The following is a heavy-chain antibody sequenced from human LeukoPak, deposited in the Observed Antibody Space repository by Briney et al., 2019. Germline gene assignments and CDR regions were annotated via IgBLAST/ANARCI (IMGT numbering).Heavy chain of an antibody. D-gene: IGHD6-13*01. CDR1: GFTFDDYG. CDR2: INCNGGST. V-gene: IGHV3-20*04. CDR3: ARYLIAAAGTLDY. Sequence: GGSLRLSCAASGFTFDDYGMSWVRQAPGKGLEWVSGINCNGGSTGYADSVKCRFTISRDNAKNSLYLQMNSLRAEDTALYYCARYLIAAAGTLDYWGQGTLVTVSS. J-gene: IGHJ4*02.